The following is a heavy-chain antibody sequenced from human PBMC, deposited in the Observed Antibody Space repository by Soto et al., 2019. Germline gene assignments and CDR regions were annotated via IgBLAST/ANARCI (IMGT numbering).Heavy chain of an antibody. CDR3: AGDYLTGYSSGWWGSGFDY. D-gene: IGHD6-19*01. V-gene: IGHV1-18*01. Sequence: QVQLVQSGAEVKKPGASVKVSCKASGYTFTSYGISWVRQAPGQGLEWMGWISAYNGNTNYAQKLQGRVTMTTDTSTSTAYMELRSLRSDDTAVYYCAGDYLTGYSSGWWGSGFDYWGQGTLVTVSS. CDR1: GYTFTSYG. CDR2: ISAYNGNT. J-gene: IGHJ4*02.